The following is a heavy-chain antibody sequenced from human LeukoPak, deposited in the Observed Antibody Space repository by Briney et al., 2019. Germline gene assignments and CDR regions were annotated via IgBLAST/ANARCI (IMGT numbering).Heavy chain of an antibody. J-gene: IGHJ4*02. V-gene: IGHV3-7*01. CDR2: IKQDGSEK. Sequence: GGSLRLSCAASGFTFSTYRMSWVRQAPGKGLEWVANIKQDGSEKHYVDSVKGRFTISRDNAKNSLYLQMSSLRAEDTAVYYCARGTNYYDSSGLDYWGQGTLVTVSS. CDR1: GFTFSTYR. D-gene: IGHD3-22*01. CDR3: ARGTNYYDSSGLDY.